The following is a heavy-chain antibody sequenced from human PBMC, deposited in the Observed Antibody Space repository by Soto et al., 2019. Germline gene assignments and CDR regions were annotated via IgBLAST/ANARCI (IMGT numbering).Heavy chain of an antibody. CDR3: ARDRGGYVLRDYYYGMDV. V-gene: IGHV4-31*03. J-gene: IGHJ6*02. D-gene: IGHD3-10*02. CDR2: IYYSGST. CDR1: GGSISSGGYY. Sequence: SETLSLTCTVSGGSISSGGYYWSWIRQHPGKGLEWIGYIYYSGSTYYNPSLKSRVTISVDTSKNQFSLKLSSVTVADTAVYYCARDRGGYVLRDYYYGMDVWGQGTTVTVSS.